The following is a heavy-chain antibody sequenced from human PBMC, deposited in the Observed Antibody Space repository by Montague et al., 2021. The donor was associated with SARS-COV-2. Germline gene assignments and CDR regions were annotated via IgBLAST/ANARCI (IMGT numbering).Heavy chain of an antibody. D-gene: IGHD3-22*01. V-gene: IGHV4-39*01. J-gene: IGHJ4*02. CDR3: ARHGKTRIAMIVVVIGYFDY. Sequence: SETLSLTCTVSGGSISSSSCYWGWIRQPPGKGLEWIGSIYYSGGTYYNPSLKSRVTISVDTSKNQFSLKLSSVTAADTAVYYCARHGKTRIAMIVVVIGYFDYWGQGTLVTVPS. CDR2: IYYSGGT. CDR1: GGSISSSSCY.